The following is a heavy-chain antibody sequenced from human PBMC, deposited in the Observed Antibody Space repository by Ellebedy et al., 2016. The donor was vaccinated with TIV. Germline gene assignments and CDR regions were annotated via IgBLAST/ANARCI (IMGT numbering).Heavy chain of an antibody. V-gene: IGHV3-11*03. CDR2: IGSVSSHT. CDR3: ALSLEMATIKFDV. Sequence: GESLKISCAASGFTFSDYYMNWIRQAPGKGLEWVSYIGSVSSHTNYADSVKGRFTVSRDNAKNSLYLQMNSLRAEDTAVYYCALSLEMATIKFDVWGQGTLVTVSS. CDR1: GFTFSDYY. D-gene: IGHD5-24*01. J-gene: IGHJ4*02.